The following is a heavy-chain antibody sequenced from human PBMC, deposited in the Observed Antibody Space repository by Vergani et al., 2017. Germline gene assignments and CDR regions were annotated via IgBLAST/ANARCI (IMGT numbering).Heavy chain of an antibody. V-gene: IGHV4-39*01. CDR3: ARHDRKTYTATMGWYDY. Sequence: QLQLQESGPGLVKPSETLSLICTVSGGSINPSSSFWGWIRQSPGKGLEWIGSINYVGRTYYIPSLQSRATVFVDTSKIQFSLKLSSVTAADTALYFCARHDRKTYTATMGWYDYWGQGILVTVSS. J-gene: IGHJ4*02. D-gene: IGHD3-16*01. CDR2: INYVGRT. CDR1: GGSINPSSSF.